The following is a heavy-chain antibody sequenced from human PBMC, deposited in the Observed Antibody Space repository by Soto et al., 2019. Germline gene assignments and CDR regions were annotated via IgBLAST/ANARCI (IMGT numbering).Heavy chain of an antibody. J-gene: IGHJ4*02. Sequence: EVQLLESGGGLVQPGWSLRLSCAASGFTFSSYAMSWVRQAPGKGLEWVSAISGGGGNTYYADSVKGRFTMSRDNSKNTLYLQMNSLRAEDKAVYYCANDAANWGLRFDYWGQGTLVTVSS. CDR2: ISGGGGNT. CDR1: GFTFSSYA. D-gene: IGHD7-27*01. V-gene: IGHV3-23*01. CDR3: ANDAANWGLRFDY.